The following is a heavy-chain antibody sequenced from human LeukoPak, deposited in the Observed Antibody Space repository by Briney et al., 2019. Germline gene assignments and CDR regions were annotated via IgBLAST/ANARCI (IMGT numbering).Heavy chain of an antibody. CDR3: ARALAVAGTGGHY. J-gene: IGHJ4*02. CDR2: VSSDGTST. CDR1: GFTFSDYW. D-gene: IGHD6-19*01. Sequence: GGSLRLSCAASGFTFSDYWMHWVRQAPGKGLVWVSRVSSDGTSTSYAVSVKGRFTISRDNAKNTLFLQMNSLRAEDTAVYYCARALAVAGTGGHYWGQGTLVTVSP. V-gene: IGHV3-74*01.